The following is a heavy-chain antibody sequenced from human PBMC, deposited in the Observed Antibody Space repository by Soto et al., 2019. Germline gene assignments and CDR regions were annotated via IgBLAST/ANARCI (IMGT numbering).Heavy chain of an antibody. CDR2: ISYVGSNK. V-gene: IGHV3-30*18. CDR1: GFTFSSYG. D-gene: IGHD3-3*01. CDR3: AKDDFWSGYALDY. J-gene: IGHJ4*02. Sequence: QVQLVESGGGVVQPGRSLRLSCAASGFTFSSYGMHWVRQAPGKGLEWVAVISYVGSNKYYADSVKGRFTISRDNSKNTLYLQMNSLRAEDTAVYYCAKDDFWSGYALDYWGQGTLVTVSS.